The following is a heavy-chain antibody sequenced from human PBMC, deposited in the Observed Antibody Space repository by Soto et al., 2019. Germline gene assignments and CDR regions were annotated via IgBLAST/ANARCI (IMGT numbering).Heavy chain of an antibody. Sequence: ASVKVSCKASGGTFSSYAISWVRQAPGQGLEWMGGIIPIFGTANYAQKFQGRVTITADESTSTAYMELSSLRSEDTAVYYCAKDMGSRDIVVVVAASFDYWGQGALVTVSS. CDR1: GGTFSSYA. D-gene: IGHD2-15*01. CDR2: IIPIFGTA. V-gene: IGHV1-69*13. CDR3: AKDMGSRDIVVVVAASFDY. J-gene: IGHJ4*02.